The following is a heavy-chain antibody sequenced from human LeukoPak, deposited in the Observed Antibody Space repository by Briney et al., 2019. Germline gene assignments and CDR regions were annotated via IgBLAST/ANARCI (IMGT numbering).Heavy chain of an antibody. D-gene: IGHD5-18*01. V-gene: IGHV3-49*04. CDR2: IRSKAYGGTT. CDR3: TRDSRGYSYGFCFDY. CDR1: GFTFGDYA. Sequence: GRSLRLSCTASGFTFGDYAMSWVRQAPGKGLEWVGFIRSKAYGGTTEYAASVKGRFTISRDDSKSIAYLQMNSPKTEDTAVYYCTRDSRGYSYGFCFDYWGQGTLVTVSS. J-gene: IGHJ4*02.